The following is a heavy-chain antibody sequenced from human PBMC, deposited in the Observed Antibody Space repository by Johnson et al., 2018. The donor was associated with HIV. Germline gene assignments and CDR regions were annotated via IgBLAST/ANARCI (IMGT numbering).Heavy chain of an antibody. CDR3: AKDMFYIAAARSGAFDI. J-gene: IGHJ3*02. D-gene: IGHD6-13*01. V-gene: IGHV3-20*04. Sequence: VQLVESGGGVVRPGGSLRLSCAASGFTFDDYGMSWVRQAPGKGLEWVSGINWNGDSITYGDSVKGRFTISRDNAKNSLYLQMDSLRPEDTALYYCAKDMFYIAAARSGAFDIWGQGTMVTVSS. CDR2: INWNGDSI. CDR1: GFTFDDYG.